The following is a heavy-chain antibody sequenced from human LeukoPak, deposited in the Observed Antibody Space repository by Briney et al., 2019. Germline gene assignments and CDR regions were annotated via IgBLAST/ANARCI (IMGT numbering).Heavy chain of an antibody. Sequence: PGGSLRLSCTASGFTFSGFSMHWVRQAPGKGLEWLSYISTSSRSTYYADSVKGRFPTSRDNAKNTLFLDMHSLRPGDSAVYYCARSAVRGVACDYWGQGTLLTVSS. J-gene: IGHJ4*02. CDR3: ARSAVRGVACDY. CDR2: ISTSSRST. CDR1: GFTFSGFS. V-gene: IGHV3-48*01. D-gene: IGHD3-10*01.